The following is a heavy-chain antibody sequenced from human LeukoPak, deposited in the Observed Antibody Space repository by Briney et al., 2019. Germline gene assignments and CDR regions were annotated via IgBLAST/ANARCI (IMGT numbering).Heavy chain of an antibody. V-gene: IGHV3-30-3*01. CDR3: ARTFDY. J-gene: IGHJ4*02. Sequence: GGSLRLSCAASGFTFSSYAMHWVRQAPGKGLEWVAVISYGGSNKYYADSVKGRFTISRDNSKNTLYLQMNSLRAEDTAVYYCARTFDYWGQGTLVTVSS. CDR1: GFTFSSYA. CDR2: ISYGGSNK.